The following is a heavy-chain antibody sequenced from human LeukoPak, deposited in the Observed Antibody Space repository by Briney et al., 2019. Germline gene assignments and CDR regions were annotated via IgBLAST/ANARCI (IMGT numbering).Heavy chain of an antibody. Sequence: GASVKVSCKASGYTFTSYGISWVRQAPGQGVEWMGWISAYNGNTNYAQKLQGRVTMNTDTSTSTAYMELRSLRSDNTAVYYCARDHVGFYYDSSGSPPPAGWFDPWGQGTLVTVSS. V-gene: IGHV1-18*01. CDR3: ARDHVGFYYDSSGSPPPAGWFDP. J-gene: IGHJ5*02. CDR2: ISAYNGNT. CDR1: GYTFTSYG. D-gene: IGHD3-22*01.